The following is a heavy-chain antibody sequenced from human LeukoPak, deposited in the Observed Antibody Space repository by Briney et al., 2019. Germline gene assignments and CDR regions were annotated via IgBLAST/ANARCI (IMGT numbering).Heavy chain of an antibody. CDR2: IIPILGIA. CDR3: ARENVVVAAMGWFDP. D-gene: IGHD2-15*01. V-gene: IGHV1-69*04. J-gene: IGHJ5*02. CDR1: GGTFSSYA. Sequence: GASVKVSCKASGGTFSSYAISWVRQAPGQGLEWMGRIIPILGIANCAQKFQGRVTITADKSTSTAYMELSSLRSEDTAVYYCARENVVVAAMGWFDPWGQGTLVTVSS.